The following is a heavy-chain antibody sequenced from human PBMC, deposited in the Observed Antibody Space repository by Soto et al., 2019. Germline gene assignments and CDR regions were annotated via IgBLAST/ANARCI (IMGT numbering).Heavy chain of an antibody. V-gene: IGHV4-59*12. J-gene: IGHJ6*03. D-gene: IGHD5-18*01. CDR1: GGSISSYY. CDR3: ARMGYSYGRYYYYYCMDV. CDR2: IYYSGST. Sequence: SETLSLTCTVSGGSISSYYWSWIRQPPGKGLEWIGYIYYSGSTNYNPSLKSRVTRSVDTSKNQFSLKLSSVTAADTAVYYCARMGYSYGRYYYYYCMDVWGKGPTVTVSS.